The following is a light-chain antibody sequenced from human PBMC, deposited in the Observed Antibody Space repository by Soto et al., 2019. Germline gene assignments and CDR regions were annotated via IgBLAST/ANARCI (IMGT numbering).Light chain of an antibody. J-gene: IGLJ7*01. V-gene: IGLV2-23*01. CDR3: CSYLGSSTV. CDR2: EDD. CDR1: SGDVGNYNL. Sequence: QSALTQPASVSGSPGQSITISCTGVSGDVGNYNLVSWYQQHPAKAPKLIIYEDDKQPSGVSNRFSGSKSGDTASLTISGLQSEDEAAYYCCSYLGSSTVFGGGTQLTVL.